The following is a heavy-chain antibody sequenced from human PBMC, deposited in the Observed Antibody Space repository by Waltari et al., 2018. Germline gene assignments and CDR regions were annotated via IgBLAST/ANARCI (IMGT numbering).Heavy chain of an antibody. CDR3: ARGVEATMEKDY. CDR1: GFTFSSYS. V-gene: IGHV3-48*01. J-gene: IGHJ4*02. Sequence: EVQLVESGGGLVQPGGSLRLSCAASGFTFSSYSMNWVRQAPGKGLEWVSYMSSSSSTIYYADSVKGRFTISRDNAKNSLYLQMNSLRAEDTAVYYCARGVEATMEKDYWGQGTLVTVSS. CDR2: MSSSSSTI. D-gene: IGHD5-12*01.